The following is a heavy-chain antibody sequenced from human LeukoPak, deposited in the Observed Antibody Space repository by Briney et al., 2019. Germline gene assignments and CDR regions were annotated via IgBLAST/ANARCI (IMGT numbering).Heavy chain of an antibody. CDR3: ASMKGYCSSTSCSTADAFDI. V-gene: IGHV3-7*01. CDR1: GFTFSIYW. CDR2: IKQDGSEK. D-gene: IGHD2-2*01. Sequence: PGGSLRLSCAASGFTFSIYWMRWVRQAPGKGLEWVANIKQDGSEKYYVDSVKGRFTISRDNAKNSLYLQMNSLRAEDTAVYYCASMKGYCSSTSCSTADAFDIWGQGTMVTVSS. J-gene: IGHJ3*02.